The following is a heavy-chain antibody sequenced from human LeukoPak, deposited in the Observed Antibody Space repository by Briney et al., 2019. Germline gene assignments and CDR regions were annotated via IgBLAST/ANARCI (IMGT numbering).Heavy chain of an antibody. J-gene: IGHJ4*02. CDR3: ARRGLRGHCFDY. CDR2: IIPIFGTA. V-gene: IGHV1-69*06. Sequence: ASVKVSCKASGGTFSSYAISWVRQAPGQGLEWMGGIIPIFGTANYAQKFQGRVTITADKSTSTAYMELSSLRSEDTAVYYCARRGLRGHCFDYWGQGTLVTVSS. CDR1: GGTFSSYA. D-gene: IGHD2-8*01.